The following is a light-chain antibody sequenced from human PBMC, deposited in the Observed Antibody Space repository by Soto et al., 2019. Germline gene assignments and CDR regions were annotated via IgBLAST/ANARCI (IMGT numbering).Light chain of an antibody. Sequence: DIQMTQSPSSLSASVGDRVTITCRASQTIGIYLNWYHQKPGKAPKLLLHTATNLESWVPSRFSCSGSGTEFTLNISRLQPEDFATYFCQQGHSTPNTFGQGTRLEIK. CDR2: TAT. CDR3: QQGHSTPNT. V-gene: IGKV1-39*01. J-gene: IGKJ5*01. CDR1: QTIGIY.